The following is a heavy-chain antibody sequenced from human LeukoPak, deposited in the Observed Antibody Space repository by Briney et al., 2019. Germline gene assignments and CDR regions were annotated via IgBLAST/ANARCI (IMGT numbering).Heavy chain of an antibody. V-gene: IGHV3-30*04. J-gene: IGHJ3*02. CDR3: ASRDGYDDVFDI. CDR2: ISYNGGYE. Sequence: PGGSLRLSCAASGFTFSTYAMHWVRQAPGKGLEWVTFISYNGGYEYYADSVKGRFTISRDNSKNKLYLQMNSLRAEDTAVYYCASRDGYDDVFDIWGQGTMVTVSS. D-gene: IGHD5-24*01. CDR1: GFTFSTYA.